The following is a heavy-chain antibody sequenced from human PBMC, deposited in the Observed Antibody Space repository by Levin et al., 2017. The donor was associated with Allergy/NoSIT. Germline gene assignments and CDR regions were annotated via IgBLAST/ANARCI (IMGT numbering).Heavy chain of an antibody. CDR3: ARDVVGYSYGSGRFDP. Sequence: GSLRLSCTVSGGSISSSSYYWGWIRQPPGKGLEWIGSIYYSGSTYYNPSLKSRVTISVDTSKNQFSLKLSSVTAADTAVYYCARDVVGYSYGSGRFDPWGQGTLVTVSS. CDR1: GGSISSSSYY. D-gene: IGHD5-18*01. J-gene: IGHJ5*02. CDR2: IYYSGST. V-gene: IGHV4-39*07.